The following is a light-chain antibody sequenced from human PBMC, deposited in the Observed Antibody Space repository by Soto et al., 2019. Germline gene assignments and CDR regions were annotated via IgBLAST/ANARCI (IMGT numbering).Light chain of an antibody. J-gene: IGKJ1*01. CDR2: LAS. V-gene: IGKV3D-11*01. CDR1: QAVNTR. Sequence: EIVLTQSPATLSSFPVDRVTLSCMASQAVNTRLAWYQHKPGQAPRLLIYLASNRAAGVPARFSGSGSGTDFTLTISSLQAEDVAVYYCQQYFSIPSAFGQGTKVDIK. CDR3: QQYFSIPSA.